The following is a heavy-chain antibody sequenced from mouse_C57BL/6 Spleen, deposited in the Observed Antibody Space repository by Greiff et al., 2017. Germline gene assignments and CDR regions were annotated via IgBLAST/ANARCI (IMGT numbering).Heavy chain of an antibody. CDR3: ARSGCEVRNFDY. CDR1: GYTFTDYR. V-gene: IGHV1-72*01. CDR2: IDPNSGST. J-gene: IGHJ2*01. Sequence: QVQLQQPGAELVKPGASVKLSCKASGYTFTDYRMHWVKQRSGRGLEWIGRIDPNSGSTKYNEKFKSKATLTVDKPSNTAYMQLSSLTSEDSEVYYCARSGCEVRNFDYWGQGTTLTVSS. D-gene: IGHD2-13*01.